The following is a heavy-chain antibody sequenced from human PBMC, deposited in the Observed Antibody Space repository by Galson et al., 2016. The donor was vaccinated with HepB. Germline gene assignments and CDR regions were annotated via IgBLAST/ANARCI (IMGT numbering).Heavy chain of an antibody. J-gene: IGHJ4*02. CDR3: AKDRRWLHPPKQIDY. V-gene: IGHV3-30*18. D-gene: IGHD5-24*01. CDR1: GFTFSRYG. CDR2: ISYDGNNK. Sequence: SLRLSCAASGFTFSRYGMHWVRQAPGKGLEWVAVISYDGNNKYYADSVKGRFTISRDNSKNTLYLQMNSLRAEDTAVYYCAKDRRWLHPPKQIDYWGQGTLVTVSS.